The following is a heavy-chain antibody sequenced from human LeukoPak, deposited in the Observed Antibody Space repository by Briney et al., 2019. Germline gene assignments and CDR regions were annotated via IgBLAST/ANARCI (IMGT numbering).Heavy chain of an antibody. CDR3: ARGPVTGTTSLWFDP. Sequence: SETLSLTCAVYGGSFSGYYWSWIRQPPGKGLEWIGEINHSGSTNYNPSLKSRVTTSEDTSKNQFSLKLSSVTAADTAVYYCARGPVTGTTSLWFDPWGQGTLVTVSS. D-gene: IGHD1-7*01. CDR2: INHSGST. J-gene: IGHJ5*02. CDR1: GGSFSGYY. V-gene: IGHV4-34*01.